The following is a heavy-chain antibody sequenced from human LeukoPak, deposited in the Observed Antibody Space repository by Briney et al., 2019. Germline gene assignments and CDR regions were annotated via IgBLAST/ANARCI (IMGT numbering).Heavy chain of an antibody. CDR2: IYYSGTT. V-gene: IGHV4-39*01. J-gene: IGHJ4*02. D-gene: IGHD2-2*01. CDR1: GGSIRSTAYY. CDR3: VRHRKTYCTTTRCSYYFDY. Sequence: SETLSLTCSVSGGSIRSTAYYWGWIRQAPGKGLEWIGTIYYSGTTQYNPSLKSRFIISVDTSKNQFSLKVRSVIAADLAVYYCVRHRKTYCTTTRCSYYFDYWGQGALVTVSS.